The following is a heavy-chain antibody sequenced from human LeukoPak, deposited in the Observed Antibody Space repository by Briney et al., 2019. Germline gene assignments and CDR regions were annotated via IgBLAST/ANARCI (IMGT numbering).Heavy chain of an antibody. V-gene: IGHV3-23*01. CDR1: GFTFSSYA. Sequence: PGGSLRLSCAASGFTFSSYAMSWVRQAPAKGLEWLSGIGVSGATTYYADSVKGRLTISRDNSKNTLYLQMNSLRGEDTAVYYCAKDVQRFSSSWYYFDSWGQGTLVTVSS. CDR2: IGVSGATT. J-gene: IGHJ4*02. D-gene: IGHD6-13*01. CDR3: AKDVQRFSSSWYYFDS.